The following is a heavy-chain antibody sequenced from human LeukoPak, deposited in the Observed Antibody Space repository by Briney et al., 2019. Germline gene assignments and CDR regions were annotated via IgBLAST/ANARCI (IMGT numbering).Heavy chain of an antibody. CDR3: ARGIAVAGSVYFDY. Sequence: PGGSLRLSCAASGFTFSSYWMSWGRQAPGKGLEWVANIKQDGSEKYYVDSVKGRFTISRDNAKNSLYLQMNSLRAEDTAVYYCARGIAVAGSVYFDYWGQGTLVTVSS. CDR2: IKQDGSEK. CDR1: GFTFSSYW. V-gene: IGHV3-7*03. J-gene: IGHJ4*02. D-gene: IGHD6-19*01.